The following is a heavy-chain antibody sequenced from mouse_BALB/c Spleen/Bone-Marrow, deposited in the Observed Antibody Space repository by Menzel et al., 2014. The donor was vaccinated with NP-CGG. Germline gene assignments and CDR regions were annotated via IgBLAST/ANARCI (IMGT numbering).Heavy chain of an antibody. CDR1: GYTSTNYW. J-gene: IGHJ3*01. V-gene: IGHV1-7*01. Sequence: QVQLQQSRAELAKPGASVKMSCKASGYTSTNYWMHWVKQRPGQGLEWIGYIDPNTYYTRYNQKFKDKATLQLSSLTSEDSAVYYCARYWDAYWGQGTLVTVSA. CDR2: IDPNTYYT. CDR3: ARYWDAY. D-gene: IGHD4-1*01.